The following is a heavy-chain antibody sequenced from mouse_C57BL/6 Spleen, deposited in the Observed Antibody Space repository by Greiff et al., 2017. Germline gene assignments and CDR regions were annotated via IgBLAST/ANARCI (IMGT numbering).Heavy chain of an antibody. CDR1: GYTFTNYW. CDR3: ARFGSNYYGSSYPYYFDY. D-gene: IGHD1-1*01. J-gene: IGHJ2*01. V-gene: IGHV1-63*01. CDR2: IYPGGGYT. Sequence: QVQLKQSGAELVRPGTSVKMSCKASGYTFTNYWIGWAKQRPGHGLEWIGDIYPGGGYTNYNEKFKGKATLTADKSSSTAYMQFSSLTSEDSAIYYCARFGSNYYGSSYPYYFDYWGQGTTLTVSS.